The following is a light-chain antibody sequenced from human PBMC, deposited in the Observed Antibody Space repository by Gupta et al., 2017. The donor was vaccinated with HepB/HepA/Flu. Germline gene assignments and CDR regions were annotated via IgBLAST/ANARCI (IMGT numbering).Light chain of an antibody. CDR3: NSRDSSGNHLKV. J-gene: IGLJ2*01. CDR2: GKN. CDR1: SLRSYY. Sequence: SSELTQDPAVSVALGQPVRITCQGDSLRSYYASWYQQKPGQAPVLVIYGKNNRPSGIPDRFSGSSSGNTASLTITGAQAEDEADYYCNSRDSSGNHLKVFGGGTKLTVL. V-gene: IGLV3-19*01.